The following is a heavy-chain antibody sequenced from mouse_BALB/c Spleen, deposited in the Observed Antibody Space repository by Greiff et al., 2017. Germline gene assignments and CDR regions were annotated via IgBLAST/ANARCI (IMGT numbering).Heavy chain of an antibody. CDR2: IYPGDGDT. Sequence: QVQLQQSGAELVRPGSSVKISCKASGYAFSSYWMNWVKQRPGQGLEWIGQIYPGDGDTNYNGKFKGKATLTADKSSSTAYMQLSSLTSEDSAVYFCARGGHWYFDVWGAGTTVTVSS. J-gene: IGHJ1*01. CDR3: ARGGHWYFDV. V-gene: IGHV1-80*01. CDR1: GYAFSSYW.